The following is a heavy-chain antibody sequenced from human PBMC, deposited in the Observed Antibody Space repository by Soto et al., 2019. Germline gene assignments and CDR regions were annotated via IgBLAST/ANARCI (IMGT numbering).Heavy chain of an antibody. Sequence: SVKVSFKASGGTFSSYAISWVRQAPGQGLEWMGGIIPIFGTANYAQKFQGRVTITAEESTSTAYMELSSLRSEDTAVYYCARAMGGYRYYYYGMDVWGQGTTVTVSS. CDR1: GGTFSSYA. CDR3: ARAMGGYRYYYYGMDV. J-gene: IGHJ6*02. CDR2: IIPIFGTA. D-gene: IGHD3-10*01. V-gene: IGHV1-69*13.